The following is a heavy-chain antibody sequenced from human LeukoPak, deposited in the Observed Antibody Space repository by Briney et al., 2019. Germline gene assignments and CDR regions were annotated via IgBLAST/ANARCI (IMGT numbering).Heavy chain of an antibody. CDR1: GFTFSSYA. J-gene: IGHJ6*02. D-gene: IGHD3-3*01. CDR2: ISYDGSNK. Sequence: GRSLRLSCAASGFTFSSYAMHWVRQAPGKGLEWVAVISYDGSNKYYADSVKGRFTISRDNSKNTLYLQMNSLRAEDTAVYYCARAKAIFGVVPYYYYGMDVWGQGTTVTVSS. CDR3: ARAKAIFGVVPYYYYGMDV. V-gene: IGHV3-30-3*01.